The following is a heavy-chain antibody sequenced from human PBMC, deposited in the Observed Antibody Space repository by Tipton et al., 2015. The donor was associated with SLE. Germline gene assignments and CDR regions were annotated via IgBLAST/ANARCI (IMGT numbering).Heavy chain of an antibody. Sequence: TLSLTCTVSGVSISHWCWNWIRQPPGKGLEWIGYVCYSGTTNYNPSLKSRVTISLDTSKNQFSLRLDSVTAADTALYYCASAYALSGDPRRLDSWGQGTLVTVSS. CDR2: VCYSGTT. J-gene: IGHJ4*02. V-gene: IGHV4-59*01. D-gene: IGHD1-14*01. CDR3: ASAYALSGDPRRLDS. CDR1: GVSISHWC.